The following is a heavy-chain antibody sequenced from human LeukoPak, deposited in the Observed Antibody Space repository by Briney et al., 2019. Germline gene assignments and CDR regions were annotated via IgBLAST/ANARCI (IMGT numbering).Heavy chain of an antibody. V-gene: IGHV3-21*01. J-gene: IGHJ4*02. D-gene: IGHD1-1*01. CDR1: GFTFSSYS. CDR2: ISSSSSNI. Sequence: PGGSLRLPCAASGFTFSSYSMNWVRQAPGKGLEWVSSISSSSSNIYYADSVKGRFTISRDNAKNSLYLQMNSLRAEDTAVYYCARDHDGADDYWGQGTLVTVSS. CDR3: ARDHDGADDY.